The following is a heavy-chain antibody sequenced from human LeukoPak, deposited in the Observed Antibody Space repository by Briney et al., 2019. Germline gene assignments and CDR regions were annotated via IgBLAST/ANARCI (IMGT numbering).Heavy chain of an antibody. CDR2: IDANSGGT. J-gene: IGHJ5*02. Sequence: ASVKVSCKASRYTFTGYYMHWVRQASGQGLEWMGWIDANSGGTNYAQKFQGRVTMTRDTSISTAYMELSRLRSDDTAAYYCARGRRFDPWGQGTLVNVSS. CDR3: ARGRRFDP. CDR1: RYTFTGYY. V-gene: IGHV1-2*02.